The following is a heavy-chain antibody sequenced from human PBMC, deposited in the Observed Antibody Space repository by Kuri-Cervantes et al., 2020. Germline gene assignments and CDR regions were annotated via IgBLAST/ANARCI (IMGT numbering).Heavy chain of an antibody. V-gene: IGHV4-59*01. D-gene: IGHD4-17*01. J-gene: IGHJ4*02. CDR1: GGSISSYY. CDR2: IYYSGST. CDR3: ARGGGASFDY. Sequence: SETLSLTCTVSGGSISSYYWSWIRQPPGKGLERIGYIYYSGSTNYNPSLKSRVTISVDTSKNQFSLKLSSVTAADTAVYYCARGGGASFDYWGQGTLVTVSS.